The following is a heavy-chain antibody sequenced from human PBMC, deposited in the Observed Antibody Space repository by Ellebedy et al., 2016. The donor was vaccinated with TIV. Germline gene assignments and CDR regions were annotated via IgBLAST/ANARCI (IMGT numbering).Heavy chain of an antibody. D-gene: IGHD3-9*01. CDR3: ARVLRYLDP. J-gene: IGHJ5*02. V-gene: IGHV4-59*01. CDR2: ICYSGST. CDR1: GGSISSYY. Sequence: GSLRLSXTVSGGSISSYYWSWIRQPPGKGLEWIGYICYSGSTNYNPSLKSRVTISVDTSKNLFSLKLSSVTAADTAVYYCARVLRYLDPWGQGTLVTVSS.